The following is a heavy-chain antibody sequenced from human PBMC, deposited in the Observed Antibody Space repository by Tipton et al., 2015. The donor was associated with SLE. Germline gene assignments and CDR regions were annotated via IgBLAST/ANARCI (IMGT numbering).Heavy chain of an antibody. J-gene: IGHJ6*03. CDR3: ARIGGSGDLYYYYMDV. CDR1: GYSISSDYY. D-gene: IGHD7-27*01. V-gene: IGHV4-38-2*02. CDR2: IYHSGST. Sequence: TLSLTCTVSGYSISSDYYWGWIRQPPGKGLEWIGSIYHSGSTYYNPSLKSRVTISVDTSKNQFSLKMTPVTAADTAVYYCARIGGSGDLYYYYMDVWGKGTTVTVSS.